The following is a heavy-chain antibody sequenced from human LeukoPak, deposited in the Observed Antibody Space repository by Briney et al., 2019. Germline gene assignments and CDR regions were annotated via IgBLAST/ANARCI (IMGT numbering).Heavy chain of an antibody. D-gene: IGHD6-19*01. V-gene: IGHV3-74*01. CDR1: GFTFSSHW. CDR3: AGGQMFTSGGFDD. CDR2: INSDGSGT. J-gene: IGHJ4*02. Sequence: SGGSLRLFCAASGFTFSSHWMRWVRQAPGKGLVWVSRINSDGSGTGYADSVKGRFTISRDNAKNTLYLQMTSLRAEDTALYYCAGGQMFTSGGFDDWGQGTLVTVSS.